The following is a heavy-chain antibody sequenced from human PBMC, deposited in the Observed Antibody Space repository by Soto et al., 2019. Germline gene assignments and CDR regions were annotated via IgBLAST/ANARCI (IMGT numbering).Heavy chain of an antibody. CDR1: GGSISGHF. CDR2: SHPTVRA. Sequence: QVQLQESGPGLVKPSETLSLSCNVSGGSISGHFWSWIRRPLGKGLEWIGYSHPTVRALYNPALKRRVTMSLVMLNLVYSLNLTSVTGADSSVYYCTGELATSYERLTVLEVWGSGTMVTVYS. V-gene: IGHV4-59*11. CDR3: TGELATSYERLTVLEV. J-gene: IGHJ3*01. D-gene: IGHD3-16*01.